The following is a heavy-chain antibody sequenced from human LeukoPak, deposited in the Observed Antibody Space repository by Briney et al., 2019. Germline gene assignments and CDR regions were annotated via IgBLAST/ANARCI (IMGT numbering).Heavy chain of an antibody. J-gene: IGHJ4*02. CDR2: INWNGGST. Sequence: PGGSLRLSCAASGFTFDDYGMSWVRQAPGKGLEWVSGINWNGGSTGYADSVKGRFTISRDNAKNSLYLQMNSLRAEDTALYYCARAGSGWYAYYFDYWGQGTLVTVSS. D-gene: IGHD6-19*01. CDR1: GFTFDDYG. CDR3: ARAGSGWYAYYFDY. V-gene: IGHV3-20*04.